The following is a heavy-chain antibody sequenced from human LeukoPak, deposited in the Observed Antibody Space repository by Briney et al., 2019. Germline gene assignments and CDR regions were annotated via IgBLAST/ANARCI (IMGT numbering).Heavy chain of an antibody. D-gene: IGHD2-2*01. Sequence: SETLSLTCTVSGGSISSGGYYWSWIRPHPAKGLEWIGYIYYSGSTYYNPSLKSRITISVDTSKNQFSLKLSSVTAADTAVYYCARGFGGSSTSYAYPFGYWGQGTLVTVSS. CDR3: ARGFGGSSTSYAYPFGY. V-gene: IGHV4-31*03. CDR1: GGSISSGGYY. CDR2: IYYSGST. J-gene: IGHJ4*02.